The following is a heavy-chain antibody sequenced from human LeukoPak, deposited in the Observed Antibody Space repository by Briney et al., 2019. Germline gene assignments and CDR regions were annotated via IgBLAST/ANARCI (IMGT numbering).Heavy chain of an antibody. CDR3: ARRYHYDNSAYYYGFNH. V-gene: IGHV1-2*02. CDR1: GYTFTDYY. D-gene: IGHD3-22*01. J-gene: IGHJ4*02. CDR2: INPNGGGT. Sequence: ASAKVSCKASGYTFTDYYMHWVRQAPGQGLEWMGWINPNGGGTNYAQKFQGRVTMTRDTSFNTGYMELSSLRSDDTAVYYCARRYHYDNSAYYYGFNHWGQGTLVTVSS.